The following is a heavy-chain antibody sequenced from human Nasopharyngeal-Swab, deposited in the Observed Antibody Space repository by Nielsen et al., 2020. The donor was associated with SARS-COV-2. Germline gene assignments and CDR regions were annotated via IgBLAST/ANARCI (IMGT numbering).Heavy chain of an antibody. Sequence: GGSLRLSCTASGLTFSSYAMNWVRQAPGKGLEWVSTINYNSGITYSADSVRGRFTIFRDNSENTLFLQMNSLMAEDTAMYFCAKGMDSSGFYGFDIWGQGTMVTVSS. D-gene: IGHD6-19*01. CDR3: AKGMDSSGFYGFDI. J-gene: IGHJ3*02. V-gene: IGHV3-23*01. CDR2: INYNSGIT. CDR1: GLTFSSYA.